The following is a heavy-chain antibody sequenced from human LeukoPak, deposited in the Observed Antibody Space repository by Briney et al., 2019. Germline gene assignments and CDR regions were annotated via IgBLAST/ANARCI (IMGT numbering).Heavy chain of an antibody. CDR3: ARETRLRLTDY. V-gene: IGHV3-11*04. J-gene: IGHJ4*02. Sequence: GGSLRLSCAASGFTFTDYYMSWIRQAPGKGLEWLSYISSSGSTIYYADSVKGRFTISRDNAKNSLYLQMNSLRAEDTAVYYCARETRLRLTDYWGQGTLVTVSS. D-gene: IGHD2-21*01. CDR2: ISSSGSTI. CDR1: GFTFTDYY.